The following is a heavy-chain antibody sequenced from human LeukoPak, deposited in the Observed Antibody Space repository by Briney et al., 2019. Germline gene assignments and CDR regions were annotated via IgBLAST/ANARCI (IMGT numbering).Heavy chain of an antibody. CDR2: IYDSGST. Sequence: SETLSLTCTVSGGSVSSGSYYSSWIRQPPGKGLEWIGYIYDSGSTNYNPSLKSRVTISVDTSKNQFSLKLSSVTAADTAVYYCARYPSGYFNYWGQGTLVTVSS. J-gene: IGHJ4*02. CDR3: ARYPSGYFNY. D-gene: IGHD3-22*01. CDR1: GGSVSSGSYY. V-gene: IGHV4-61*01.